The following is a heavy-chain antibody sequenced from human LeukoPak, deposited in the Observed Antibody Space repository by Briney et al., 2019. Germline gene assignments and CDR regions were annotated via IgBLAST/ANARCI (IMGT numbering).Heavy chain of an antibody. J-gene: IGHJ4*02. V-gene: IGHV3-7*01. Sequence: PAGSLRLSCAASGFTFSSYWMSWVRQAPGKGLEWVANIKEDGSEKYNVDSVKGRFTISRDNAKNSLYLQTNSVRAEDTAVYYCARFIRGVTQSSYDSWGQGTLVTVSS. CDR2: IKEDGSEK. CDR1: GFTFSSYW. CDR3: ARFIRGVTQSSYDS. D-gene: IGHD3-10*01.